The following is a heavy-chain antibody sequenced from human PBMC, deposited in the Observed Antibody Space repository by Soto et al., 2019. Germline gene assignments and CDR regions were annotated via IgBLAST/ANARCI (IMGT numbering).Heavy chain of an antibody. D-gene: IGHD3-9*01. CDR2: INPSGGST. Sequence: ASVKVSCKASGYTFTSYYMHWVRQAPGQGLEWMGIINPSGGSTSYAQKFQGRVTMTRDTSTSTVYMELSSLRSEDTAVYYCARGGSGDILTGYYPPWGYFDYWGQGTLVTVSS. CDR1: GYTFTSYY. V-gene: IGHV1-46*01. CDR3: ARGGSGDILTGYYPPWGYFDY. J-gene: IGHJ4*02.